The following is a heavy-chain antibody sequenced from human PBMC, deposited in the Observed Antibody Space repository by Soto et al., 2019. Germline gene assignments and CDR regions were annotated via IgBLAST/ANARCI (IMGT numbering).Heavy chain of an antibody. Sequence: PGESLKISCKGSGYSFTSYWIGWVRQMPGKGLEWMGIIYPGDSDTRYSPSFQGQVTISADKSISTAYLQWSSLKASDTAMYYCARLPYSGSYGYWYFDLWGRGTLVTVS. J-gene: IGHJ2*01. CDR2: IYPGDSDT. V-gene: IGHV5-51*01. CDR1: GYSFTSYW. D-gene: IGHD1-26*01. CDR3: ARLPYSGSYGYWYFDL.